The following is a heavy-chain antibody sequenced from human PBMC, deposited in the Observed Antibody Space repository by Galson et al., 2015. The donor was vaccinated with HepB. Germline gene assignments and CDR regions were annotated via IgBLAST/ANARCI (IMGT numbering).Heavy chain of an antibody. CDR1: GFTFGSYA. D-gene: IGHD6-6*01. Sequence: SLRLSCAASGFTFGSYAMHWVRQAPGKGLEWVAVISYDGSNKYYAGSVKGRFTISRDNSKNTLYLQMNSLRAEDTAVYYCARTIAAPDNGLFDYWGQGTLVTVSS. J-gene: IGHJ4*02. V-gene: IGHV3-30*04. CDR2: ISYDGSNK. CDR3: ARTIAAPDNGLFDY.